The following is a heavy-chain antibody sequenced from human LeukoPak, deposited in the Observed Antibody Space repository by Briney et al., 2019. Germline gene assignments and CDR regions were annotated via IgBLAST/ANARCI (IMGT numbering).Heavy chain of an antibody. Sequence: GGSLRLSCAASGFTFSSYAMHWVRQAPGKGLEWVAVISYDGSNKYYADSVKGRFTISRDNSKNTLYLQMNSLRAEDTAVYYCARAGEYRELRNWGQGTLVTVSS. CDR3: ARAGEYRELRN. CDR1: GFTFSSYA. CDR2: ISYDGSNK. V-gene: IGHV3-30-3*01. J-gene: IGHJ4*02. D-gene: IGHD1-26*01.